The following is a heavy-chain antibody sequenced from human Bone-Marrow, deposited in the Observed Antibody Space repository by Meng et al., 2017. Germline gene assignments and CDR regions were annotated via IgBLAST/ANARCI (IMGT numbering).Heavy chain of an antibody. J-gene: IGHJ4*02. CDR1: GYNFPDYY. D-gene: IGHD6-25*01. CDR2: INPKSGDT. Sequence: QGQRVQSGAEGKKPGASVKASCNPSGYNFPDYYIHWVRRAPGQGLEWMGRINPKSGDTHYAQKFQARVTMTGDTSISTAYMELSGLRSDDTAMYYCARDEDISAAGKLFGDYWGQGTLVTVSS. V-gene: IGHV1-2*06. CDR3: ARDEDISAAGKLFGDY.